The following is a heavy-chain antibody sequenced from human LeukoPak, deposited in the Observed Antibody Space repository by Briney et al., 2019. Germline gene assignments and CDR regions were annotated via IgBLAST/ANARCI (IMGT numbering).Heavy chain of an antibody. D-gene: IGHD1-1*01. CDR3: ATWRTAKTGFDY. CDR2: IYYSGSP. Sequence: KPSETLSLTCTVSGGSISNNNYYWAWIRQPPGKGLECIGSIYYSGSPYYNPSLQSRVTISVDTSKNQFSLRLSSVTAADTAVYYCATWRTAKTGFDYWGQGTLVTVSS. CDR1: GGSISNNNYY. J-gene: IGHJ4*02. V-gene: IGHV4-39*01.